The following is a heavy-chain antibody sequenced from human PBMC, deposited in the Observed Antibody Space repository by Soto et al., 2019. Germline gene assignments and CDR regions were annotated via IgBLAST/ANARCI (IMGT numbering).Heavy chain of an antibody. V-gene: IGHV3-74*01. CDR2: VKSDGSST. CDR3: AKTYGFLGGYYFDY. CDR1: GFTLNNYG. Sequence: GGSLRLSCAASGFTLNNYGMHWVRQAPGKGLEWVSRVKSDGSSTSYADSVKGRFTISRDNAKNTLYLQMNSLRADDTAVYYCAKTYGFLGGYYFDYWGQGTLVTVSS. D-gene: IGHD3-16*01. J-gene: IGHJ4*02.